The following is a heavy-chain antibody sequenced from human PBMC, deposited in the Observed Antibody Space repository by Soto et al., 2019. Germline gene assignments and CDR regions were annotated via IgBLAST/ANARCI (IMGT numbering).Heavy chain of an antibody. D-gene: IGHD3-9*01. CDR1: GYTFTSYG. J-gene: IGHJ6*02. CDR2: ISAYNGNT. V-gene: IGHV1-18*01. CDR3: ARDFSVLRYFVPLPPNYYYYGMDV. Sequence: ASVKVSCKASGYTFTSYGISWVRQAPGQGLEWMGWISAYNGNTNYAQKLQGRVTMTTDTSTSTAYMELRSLRSDDTAVYYCARDFSVLRYFVPLPPNYYYYGMDVWGQGTTVTVSS.